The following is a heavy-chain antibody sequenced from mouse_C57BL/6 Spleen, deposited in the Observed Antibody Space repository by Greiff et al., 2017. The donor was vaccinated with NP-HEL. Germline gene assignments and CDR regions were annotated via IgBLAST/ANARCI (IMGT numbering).Heavy chain of an antibody. Sequence: EVQRVESGGDLVKPGGSLKLSCAASGFTFSSYGMSWVRQTPDKRLEWVATISSGGSYTYYPDSVKGRFTISRDNAKNTQYLQMSSLKSEDTAMYYCAREFITTVVASACFAYWGQGTLVTVSA. V-gene: IGHV5-6*01. CDR2: ISSGGSYT. CDR1: GFTFSSYG. J-gene: IGHJ3*01. CDR3: AREFITTVVASACFAY. D-gene: IGHD1-1*01.